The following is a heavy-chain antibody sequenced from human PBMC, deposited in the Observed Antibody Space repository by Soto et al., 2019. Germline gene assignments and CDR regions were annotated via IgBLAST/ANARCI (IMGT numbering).Heavy chain of an antibody. Sequence: GGSLRLSCAASGFTFDDYAMHWVRQAPGKGLEWVSGISWNSGSIGYADSVKGRFTISRDNAKNSLYLQMNSLRAEDTALYYCAKGGWLNYYYYMDVWGKGTTVTVSS. V-gene: IGHV3-9*01. CDR2: ISWNSGSI. CDR1: GFTFDDYA. CDR3: AKGGWLNYYYYMDV. J-gene: IGHJ6*03. D-gene: IGHD2-15*01.